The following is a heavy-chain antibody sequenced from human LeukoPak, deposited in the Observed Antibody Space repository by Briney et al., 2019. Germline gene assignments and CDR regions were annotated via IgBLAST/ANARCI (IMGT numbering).Heavy chain of an antibody. J-gene: IGHJ4*02. V-gene: IGHV3-7*01. CDR3: ARDIYYDSSGYYGSVY. CDR1: GFIFSNYW. CDR2: INEEGSEK. Sequence: PGGSLRLSCEVSGFIFSNYWMSWVRQAPGKGLEWVANINEEGSEKHYVDSVKGRFTISRDNAKNSLYLQMNSLRAEDTAVYYCARDIYYDSSGYYGSVYWGQGTLVTVSS. D-gene: IGHD3-22*01.